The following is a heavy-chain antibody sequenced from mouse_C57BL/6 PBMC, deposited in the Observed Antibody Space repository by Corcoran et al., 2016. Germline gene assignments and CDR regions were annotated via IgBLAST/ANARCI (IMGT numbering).Heavy chain of an antibody. CDR3: ARLESL. J-gene: IGHJ3*01. Sequence: EVQLQQSGPELVKPGASVKISCKASGYTFTDYYMNWVKQSHGKSLEWIGDINPNNGGTSYNQKFKGKATLTVDKSSSTAYMELRSLTSEDSAVYYCARLESLWGQGTLVTVSA. V-gene: IGHV1-26*01. CDR1: GYTFTDYY. CDR2: INPNNGGT.